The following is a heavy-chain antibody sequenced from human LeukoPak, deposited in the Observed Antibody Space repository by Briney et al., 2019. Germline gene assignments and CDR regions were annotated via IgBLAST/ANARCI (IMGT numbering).Heavy chain of an antibody. J-gene: IGHJ6*03. V-gene: IGHV3-30*02. CDR2: IRYDGSNK. CDR1: GFTFSSYD. CDR3: ARDSKVYYYYMDV. D-gene: IGHD2/OR15-2a*01. Sequence: PGGSLRLSCAASGFTFSSYDMHWVCQAPGKGLEWVTFIRYDGSNKYYTDSVKGRFTISRDNSKNTLYLQMNRLRAEDTAVYYCARDSKVYYYYMDVWGKGTTVTISS.